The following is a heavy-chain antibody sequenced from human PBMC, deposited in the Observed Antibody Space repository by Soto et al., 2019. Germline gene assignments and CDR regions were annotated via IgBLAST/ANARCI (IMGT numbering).Heavy chain of an antibody. V-gene: IGHV3-74*01. CDR2: INSDGSST. CDR3: ARDVATLGYCSSTSCYRRTMDV. Sequence: GGSLRLSCAASGFTFSSYWMHWVRQAPGKGLVWVSRINSDGSSTSYADSVKGRFTISRDNAKNTLYLQMNSLRAEDTAVYYCARDVATLGYCSSTSCYRRTMDVWGQGTTVTVSS. CDR1: GFTFSSYW. J-gene: IGHJ6*02. D-gene: IGHD2-2*01.